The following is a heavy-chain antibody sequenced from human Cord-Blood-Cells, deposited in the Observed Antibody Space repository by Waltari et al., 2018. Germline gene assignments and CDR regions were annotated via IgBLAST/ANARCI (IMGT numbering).Heavy chain of an antibody. CDR1: GGSFSGYY. Sequence: QVQLQQWGVGLLKPSETLSLTCAVYGGSFSGYYWRWIRQPPGKGLEWIGEINHSGSTNYNPSLKSRVTISVDTSKNQFSLKLSSVTAADTAVYYCARVGRYSSGWYTGGSDYWGQGTLVTVSS. V-gene: IGHV4-34*01. J-gene: IGHJ4*02. CDR2: INHSGST. CDR3: ARVGRYSSGWYTGGSDY. D-gene: IGHD6-19*01.